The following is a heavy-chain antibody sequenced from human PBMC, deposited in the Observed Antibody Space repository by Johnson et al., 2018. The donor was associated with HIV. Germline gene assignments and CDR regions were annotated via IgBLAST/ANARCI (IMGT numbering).Heavy chain of an antibody. CDR1: GFTFSQYA. D-gene: IGHD1-1*01. V-gene: IGHV3-64*07. Sequence: VQLVESGGGVVQPGRSLRLSCVASGFTFSQYAMHWVRQAPGKGLEYVSAISTTVVSTYYADSVRGRFTISRNNAKNSLYLQMNSLRAEDTALYFCATIWRNEGRHSFDVWGQGTMVTVSS. CDR2: ISTTVVST. J-gene: IGHJ3*01. CDR3: ATIWRNEGRHSFDV.